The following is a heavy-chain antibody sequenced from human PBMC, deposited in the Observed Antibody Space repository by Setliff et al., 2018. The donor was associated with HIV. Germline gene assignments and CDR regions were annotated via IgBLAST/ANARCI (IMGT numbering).Heavy chain of an antibody. CDR1: F. V-gene: IGHV4-39*01. D-gene: IGHD6-19*01. CDR2: IYHSGNT. CDR3: ARRRGQKATGWYYFDF. Sequence: FWDWIRQAPGKGLEWIGSIYHSGNTYYNPSLKSRVSISVDTSKRQFSLKLTSVTAGDSALYYCARRRGQKATGWYYFDFWGQGALVTVSS. J-gene: IGHJ4*02.